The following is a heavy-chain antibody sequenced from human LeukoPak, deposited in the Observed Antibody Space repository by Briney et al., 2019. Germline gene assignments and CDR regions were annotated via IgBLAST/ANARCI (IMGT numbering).Heavy chain of an antibody. CDR3: ARVVGGVGDAFDI. Sequence: SETLSLTCTVSGGSISSFYWSCIWQRPRKRREWGGDISYSGITNYTPSPKSLVSISVDTSKKQFSLNLSSVTPPHTAVYFCARVVGGVGDAFDIWGQGTMVTVSS. V-gene: IGHV4-59*01. D-gene: IGHD1-26*01. CDR2: ISYSGIT. CDR1: GGSISSFY. J-gene: IGHJ3*02.